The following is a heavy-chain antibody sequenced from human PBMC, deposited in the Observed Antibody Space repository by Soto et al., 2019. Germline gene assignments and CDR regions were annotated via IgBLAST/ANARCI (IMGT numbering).Heavy chain of an antibody. J-gene: IGHJ4*02. CDR3: AKVLGVVTLGDY. CDR1: GFTFSSYA. D-gene: IGHD2-21*02. CDR2: ISGSGGST. Sequence: EVQLLESGGGLVQPGGSLRLSCAASGFTFSSYAMSWVRQAPGTGLEWVSAISGSGGSTYYADSVKGRFTISRDNSKNTLYLQMNSMRAEDTAVYYCAKVLGVVTLGDYWGQGTLVIFSS. V-gene: IGHV3-23*01.